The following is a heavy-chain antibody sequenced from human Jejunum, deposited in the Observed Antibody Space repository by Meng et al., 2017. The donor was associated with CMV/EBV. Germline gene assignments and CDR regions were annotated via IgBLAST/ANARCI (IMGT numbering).Heavy chain of an antibody. Sequence: ITKNNWWNWVREAPWNGLEWIGEIYRSGEINYNPTLKSRVTISMENSKNQFSLKLNSVTAADTAVYYCARGRTCSITSCYRGPSLDYWGQGTLVTVSS. CDR3: ARGRTCSITSCYRGPSLDY. CDR1: ITKNNW. D-gene: IGHD2-2*02. V-gene: IGHV4-4*02. J-gene: IGHJ4*02. CDR2: IYRSGEI.